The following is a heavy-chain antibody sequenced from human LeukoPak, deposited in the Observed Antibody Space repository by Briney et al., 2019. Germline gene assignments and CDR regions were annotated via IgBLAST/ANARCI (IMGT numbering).Heavy chain of an antibody. CDR1: GYSFTSYW. CDR3: ARRGYSGYDYGLFDY. J-gene: IGHJ4*02. Sequence: GESLKISCKGSGYSFTSYWIGWVRQMPGKGLEWMGIIYPGDSDTRYSPSFQGRVTISADKSISTAYLQWSSLKASDTAMYYCARRGYSGYDYGLFDYWGQGTLVTVSS. CDR2: IYPGDSDT. V-gene: IGHV5-51*01. D-gene: IGHD5-12*01.